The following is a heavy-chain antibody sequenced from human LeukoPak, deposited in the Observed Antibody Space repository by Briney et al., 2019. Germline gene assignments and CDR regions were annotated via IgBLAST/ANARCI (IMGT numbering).Heavy chain of an antibody. CDR3: ARGQGIMTTVTPGYFDY. J-gene: IGHJ4*02. V-gene: IGHV4-34*01. D-gene: IGHD4-17*01. CDR2: INHSGST. Sequence: SETLSLTCAVYGGSFSGYYWSWIRQPPGKGLEWIGEINHSGSTNYNPSLKSRVTIPVDTSKNQFSLKLSSVTAADTAVYYCARGQGIMTTVTPGYFDYWGQGTLVTVSS. CDR1: GGSFSGYY.